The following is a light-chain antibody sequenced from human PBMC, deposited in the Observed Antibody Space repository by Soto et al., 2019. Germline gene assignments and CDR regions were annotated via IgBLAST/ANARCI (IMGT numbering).Light chain of an antibody. V-gene: IGKV1-5*03. Sequence: DIQMTQSPSTLSASVGDRIIITCRASQSISSWLAWYQQKPGKAPKLLIYKASSLESGVPSRFSGSGSGTEFTLTISSLQPDDSATYFCHQYSASHTFGGGTKVEIE. CDR3: HQYSASHT. CDR1: QSISSW. CDR2: KAS. J-gene: IGKJ4*01.